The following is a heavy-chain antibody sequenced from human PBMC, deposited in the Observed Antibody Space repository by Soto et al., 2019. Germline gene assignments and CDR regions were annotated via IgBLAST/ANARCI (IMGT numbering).Heavy chain of an antibody. J-gene: IGHJ6*02. Sequence: PGGLLRLSGAASVFTFSSYEMHWVRQGTGKGLEWVSAIGTAGDTYYPGSVKVRFTISRENAKNSLYLQMNSLRAGDTAVYYCARAGYYDSSGYYHYYYYGMDVWGQGTTVTVSS. D-gene: IGHD3-22*01. V-gene: IGHV3-13*01. CDR2: IGTAGDT. CDR3: ARAGYYDSSGYYHYYYYGMDV. CDR1: VFTFSSYE.